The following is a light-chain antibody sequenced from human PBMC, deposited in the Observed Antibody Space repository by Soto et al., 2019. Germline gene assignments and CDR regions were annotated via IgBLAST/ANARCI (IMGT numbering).Light chain of an antibody. V-gene: IGKV1-39*01. Sequence: DIQMTQSPSSLSASVGDRVIITCRASQSISSYLNWYQQKTGNAPKLLIYAASSLQSGVPSRFSRCGSRTDFSLTISTLQPQDLATSCCQHSYRTRRSTLGQG. J-gene: IGKJ2*02. CDR2: AAS. CDR1: QSISSY. CDR3: QHSYRTRRST.